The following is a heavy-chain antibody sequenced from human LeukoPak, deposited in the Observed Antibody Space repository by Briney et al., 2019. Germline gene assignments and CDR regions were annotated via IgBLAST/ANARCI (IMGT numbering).Heavy chain of an antibody. V-gene: IGHV1-18*01. CDR1: GGTFSSYA. D-gene: IGHD2-2*01. CDR2: ISAYNGNT. Sequence: ASVKVSCKASGGTFSSYAISWVRQAPGQGLEWMGWISAYNGNTNYAQKLQGRVTMTTDTSTSTAYMELRSLRSDDTAVYYCAREYCSSTSCYPPKSYYYYYYYMDVWGKGTTVTVSS. CDR3: AREYCSSTSCYPPKSYYYYYYYMDV. J-gene: IGHJ6*03.